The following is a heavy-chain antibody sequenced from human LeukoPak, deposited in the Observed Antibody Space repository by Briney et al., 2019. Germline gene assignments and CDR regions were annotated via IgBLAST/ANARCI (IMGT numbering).Heavy chain of an antibody. D-gene: IGHD6-13*01. CDR2: IKQDGSEK. V-gene: IGHV3-7*03. Sequence: GGSLRLSCAASGFTFSSYWMSWVRQAPRKGLEWVANIKQDGSEKYYVDSVKGRFTISRDNAKNSLYLQMNSLRAEDTAVYYCARDSSSWYGGDYYGMDVWGKGTTVTVSS. CDR1: GFTFSSYW. CDR3: ARDSSSWYGGDYYGMDV. J-gene: IGHJ6*04.